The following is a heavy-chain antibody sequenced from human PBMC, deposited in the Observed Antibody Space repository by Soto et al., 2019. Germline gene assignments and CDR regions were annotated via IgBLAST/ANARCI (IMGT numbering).Heavy chain of an antibody. Sequence: ASVKVSCKASGYTFTGYYMHWVRQAPGQGLEWMGWINPNSGGTNYAQKFQGWVTMTRDTSISTAYMELSRLRSDDTAVYYCARVTPNYYYYMDVWGKGTTVTVSS. CDR1: GYTFTGYY. V-gene: IGHV1-2*04. CDR3: ARVTPNYYYYMDV. D-gene: IGHD1-20*01. CDR2: INPNSGGT. J-gene: IGHJ6*03.